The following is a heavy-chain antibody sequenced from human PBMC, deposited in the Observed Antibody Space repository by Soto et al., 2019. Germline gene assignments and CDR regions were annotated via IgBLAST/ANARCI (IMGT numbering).Heavy chain of an antibody. Sequence: SETLSLTCAVYGGSFSGYYWTWIRQPPGTGLEWIGEINHSGSTNYNPSLKSRVTISVDTSKNQFSLKLSSVTDADTAVYYCARAKAPLYSSSWYWFAPWGQGTLVTVS. CDR2: INHSGST. J-gene: IGHJ5*02. V-gene: IGHV4-34*01. D-gene: IGHD6-13*01. CDR1: GGSFSGYY. CDR3: ARAKAPLYSSSWYWFAP.